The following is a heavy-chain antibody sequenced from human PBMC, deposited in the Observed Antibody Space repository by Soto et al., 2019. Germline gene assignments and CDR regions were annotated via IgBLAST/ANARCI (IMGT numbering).Heavy chain of an antibody. CDR1: GTSFTNYW. Sequence: PGESLKISCKGSGTSFTNYWIAWVRQMPGKGLEWMGIIYPGDSDTRYSPSFQGQVTISVDKSIATAYLQWSSLKASDTAMYYCARHMTPTGKSYNWFDSWGQGTLVTVSS. CDR2: IYPGDSDT. CDR3: ARHMTPTGKSYNWFDS. D-gene: IGHD1-1*01. J-gene: IGHJ5*01. V-gene: IGHV5-51*01.